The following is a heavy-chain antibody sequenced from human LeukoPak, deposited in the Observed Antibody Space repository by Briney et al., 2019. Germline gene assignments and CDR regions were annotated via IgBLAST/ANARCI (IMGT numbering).Heavy chain of an antibody. CDR2: SYHRGST. V-gene: IGHV4-59*08. D-gene: IGHD6-19*01. Sequence: SETLSLTCTVSGGSISNYYWGWIRQSPGKGPEWIGWSYHRGSTSYNPSLKSRVTISVDTSKNQFSLKLSSVTAADTAVYYCARLWTSQWLVAYYFDYWGQGTLVTVSS. CDR3: ARLWTSQWLVAYYFDY. J-gene: IGHJ4*02. CDR1: GGSISNYY.